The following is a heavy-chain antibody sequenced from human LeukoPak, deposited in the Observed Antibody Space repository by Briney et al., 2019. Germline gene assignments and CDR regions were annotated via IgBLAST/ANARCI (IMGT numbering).Heavy chain of an antibody. CDR2: ISSSSSYI. V-gene: IGHV3-21*01. D-gene: IGHD3-9*01. J-gene: IGHJ4*02. CDR1: GFTFSSYS. CDR3: AKHTISILTGYTLFDY. Sequence: PGGSLRLSCAASGFTFSSYSMNWVRQAPGKGLEWVSSISSSSSYIYYADSVKGRFTISRDNAKNSLYLQMNSLRAEDTAVYYCAKHTISILTGYTLFDYWGQGTLVTVSS.